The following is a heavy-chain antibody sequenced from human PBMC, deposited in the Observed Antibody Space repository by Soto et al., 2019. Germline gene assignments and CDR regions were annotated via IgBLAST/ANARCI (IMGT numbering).Heavy chain of an antibody. CDR3: AKVRSSGYTHYYCYGMDV. CDR1: GFTFSSYG. V-gene: IGHV3-30*18. D-gene: IGHD3-3*01. J-gene: IGHJ6*02. CDR2: ISYDGSNK. Sequence: QVQLVESGGGVVQPGRSLRLSCAASGFTFSSYGMHWVRQAPGKGLEWVAVISYDGSNKYYADSVKGRFTISRDNSKNTLYLQMNSLRAEDTAVYYCAKVRSSGYTHYYCYGMDVWGQGTTVTVSS.